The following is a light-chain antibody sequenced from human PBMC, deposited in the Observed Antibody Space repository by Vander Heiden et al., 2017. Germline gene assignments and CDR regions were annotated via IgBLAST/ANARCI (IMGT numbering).Light chain of an antibody. CDR2: DAS. CDR1: ESISSW. Sequence: DIQMTQSPSTLSASIGDRVTITCRASESISSWLDWYQQKPGKAPKLLIYDASTLESGVPSRFSGSGSATEFTLTISSLQPDDFATYFCQQYRSYRTFGQGTKVEIK. V-gene: IGKV1-5*01. J-gene: IGKJ1*01. CDR3: QQYRSYRT.